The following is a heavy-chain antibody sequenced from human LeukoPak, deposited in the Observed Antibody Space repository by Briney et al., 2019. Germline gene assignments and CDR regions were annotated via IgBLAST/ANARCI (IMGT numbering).Heavy chain of an antibody. D-gene: IGHD4-17*01. CDR2: IYHSGIT. CDR3: ARGSYAYYYMDV. Sequence: SETLSLTCTVSGYSISSGYYWGWIRQPPGKGLEWIGSIYHSGITYYNPSLKSRVTISVDTSKNQFSLKLSSVTAADTAVYYCARGSYAYYYMDVWGKGTTVTVSS. CDR1: GYSISSGYY. V-gene: IGHV4-38-2*02. J-gene: IGHJ6*03.